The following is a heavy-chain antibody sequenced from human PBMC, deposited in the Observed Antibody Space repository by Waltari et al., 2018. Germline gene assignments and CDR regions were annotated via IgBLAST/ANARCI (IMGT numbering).Heavy chain of an antibody. Sequence: VQLVQSGAEVKKPGATVKISCKASGYTFTDYYMHWVQQAPGQGLEWMGWMNPNSGNTGYAQKFQGRVTITRNTSISTAYMELSSLRSEDTAVYYCARGYAVANWFDPWGQGTLVTVSS. D-gene: IGHD2-2*01. CDR2: MNPNSGNT. CDR3: ARGYAVANWFDP. CDR1: GYTFTDYY. V-gene: IGHV1-8*03. J-gene: IGHJ5*02.